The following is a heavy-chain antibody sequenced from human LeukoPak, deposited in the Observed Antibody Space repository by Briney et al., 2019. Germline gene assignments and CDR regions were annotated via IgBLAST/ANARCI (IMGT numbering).Heavy chain of an antibody. CDR1: GGSISTYY. CDR2: INHSGST. CDR3: ARDRVVRGVPPNWFDP. V-gene: IGHV4-34*01. J-gene: IGHJ5*02. Sequence: PSETLSLTCTLSGGSISTYYWSWIRQPPGKGLEWIGEINHSGSTNYNPSLKSRVTISVDTSKNQFSLKLSSVTAADTAVYYCARDRVVRGVPPNWFDPWGQGTLVTVSS. D-gene: IGHD3-10*01.